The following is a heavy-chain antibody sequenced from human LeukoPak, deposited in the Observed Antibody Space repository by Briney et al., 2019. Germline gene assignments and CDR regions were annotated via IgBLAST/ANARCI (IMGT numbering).Heavy chain of an antibody. D-gene: IGHD4-23*01. CDR3: ARSPGGNARTWLDY. Sequence: ASVKVSCKASGYTFTNYASHWVRQAPGQRLEWMGWTNGATGKTRFSQDFQGRLTITIDTSASTAYMEMSSLRSEDTAVYYCARSPGGNARTWLDYWGQGTLVTVSS. J-gene: IGHJ4*02. V-gene: IGHV1-3*02. CDR1: GYTFTNYA. CDR2: TNGATGKT.